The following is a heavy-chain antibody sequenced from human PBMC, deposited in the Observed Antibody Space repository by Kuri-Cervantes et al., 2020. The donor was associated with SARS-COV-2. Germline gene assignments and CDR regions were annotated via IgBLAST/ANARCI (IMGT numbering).Heavy chain of an antibody. CDR1: GFTFDDYA. CDR3: AKDHGAFDI. V-gene: IGHV3-9*01. CDR2: ISWNSGSI. Sequence: LSLTCAASGFTFDDYAMHWVRQAPGKGLEWVSGISWNSGSIGYADSVKGRFTISRDNAKNSPYLQMNSLRAEDTALYYCAKDHGAFDIWGQGTMVTVSS. J-gene: IGHJ3*02.